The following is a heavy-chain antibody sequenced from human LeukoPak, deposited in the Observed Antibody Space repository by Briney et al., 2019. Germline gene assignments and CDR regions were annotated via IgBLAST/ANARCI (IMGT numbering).Heavy chain of an antibody. Sequence: PGGSLRLSCAASGFTFDDYAMHWVRQAPGKGLEWVSGISWNSGSIGYADSVKGRFTISRDNAKNSLYLQMNSLRAEDTALYYCAKDYSSGWYSGNWFDPWGQGTLVTVSS. V-gene: IGHV3-9*01. J-gene: IGHJ5*02. D-gene: IGHD6-19*01. CDR1: GFTFDDYA. CDR3: AKDYSSGWYSGNWFDP. CDR2: ISWNSGSI.